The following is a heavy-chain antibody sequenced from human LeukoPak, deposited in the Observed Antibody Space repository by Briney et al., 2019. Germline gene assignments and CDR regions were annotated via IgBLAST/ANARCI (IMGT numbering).Heavy chain of an antibody. Sequence: SETLSLTCSVSGGSISSYYWSWIRQPPGKGLEWIGYIYYSGSTNYNPSLQSRVTISVDTSKNQFSLKLSSVTAADTAVYYCASSRSSGWYDYWGQGALVTVSS. CDR3: ASSRSSGWYDY. CDR1: GGSISSYY. CDR2: IYYSGST. V-gene: IGHV4-59*01. J-gene: IGHJ4*02. D-gene: IGHD6-19*01.